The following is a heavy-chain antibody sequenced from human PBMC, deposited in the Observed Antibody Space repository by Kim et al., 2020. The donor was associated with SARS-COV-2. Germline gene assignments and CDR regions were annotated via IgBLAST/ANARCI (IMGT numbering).Heavy chain of an antibody. V-gene: IGHV3-7*01. Sequence: GGSLRLSCAASGFTFSSYWMSWVRQAPGKGLEWVANIKQDGSEKYYVDSVKGRFTISRDNAKNSLYLQMNSLRAEDTAVYYCARDSGDGYNGPLGAFDYWGQGTLVTVSS. CDR1: GFTFSSYW. D-gene: IGHD5-12*01. CDR2: IKQDGSEK. CDR3: ARDSGDGYNGPLGAFDY. J-gene: IGHJ4*02.